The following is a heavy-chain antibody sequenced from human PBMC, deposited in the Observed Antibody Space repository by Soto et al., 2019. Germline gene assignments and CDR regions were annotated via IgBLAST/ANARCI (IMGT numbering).Heavy chain of an antibody. D-gene: IGHD6-13*01. Sequence: PSETLSLTCTVSGGSISTYYWSWIRQPPGKGLEWIGYIYYSGSTYYNPSLRSRVTISVDTSKNQFSLKLSSVTAADTAVYYCARSPKAAALTNWFDPWGQGTLVTVSS. CDR1: GGSISTYY. V-gene: IGHV4-59*06. J-gene: IGHJ5*02. CDR2: IYYSGST. CDR3: ARSPKAAALTNWFDP.